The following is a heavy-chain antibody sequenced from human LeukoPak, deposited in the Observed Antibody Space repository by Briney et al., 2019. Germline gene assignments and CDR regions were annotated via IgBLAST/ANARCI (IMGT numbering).Heavy chain of an antibody. CDR2: IYYSGST. D-gene: IGHD1-1*01. V-gene: IGHV4-59*01. CDR1: GGSISSYY. Sequence: SETLSLTCTVSGGSISSYYWSWIRQPPGKGLEWIGYIYYSGSTSYNPSLKSRVTISVDTSKNQFSLKLSSVTAADTAVYYCARVDMTTDAFDIWGQGTMVTVSS. J-gene: IGHJ3*02. CDR3: ARVDMTTDAFDI.